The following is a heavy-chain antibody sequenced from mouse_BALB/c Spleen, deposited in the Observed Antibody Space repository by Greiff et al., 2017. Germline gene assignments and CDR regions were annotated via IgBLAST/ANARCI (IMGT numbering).Heavy chain of an antibody. CDR1: GFAFSSYD. Sequence: EVQVVESGGGLVKPGGSLKLSCAASGFAFSSYDMSWVRQTPEKRLEWVAYISSGGGSTYYPDTVKGRFTISRDNAKNTLYLQMSSLKSEDTAMYYCARGGYDEVLFAYWGQGTLVTVSA. V-gene: IGHV5-12-1*01. CDR3: ARGGYDEVLFAY. CDR2: ISSGGGST. D-gene: IGHD2-2*01. J-gene: IGHJ3*01.